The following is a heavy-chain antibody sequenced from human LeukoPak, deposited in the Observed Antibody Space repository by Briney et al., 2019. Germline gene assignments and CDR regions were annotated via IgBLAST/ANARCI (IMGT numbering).Heavy chain of an antibody. D-gene: IGHD5-24*01. J-gene: IGHJ6*02. CDR3: AKCRAPYYYCGMDV. CDR2: ISGSGGST. Sequence: PGGSLRLSCAASGFTFSSYAMSWVRQAPGKGLEWVSAISGSGGSTYYADSVKGRFTISRDNSKNTLYLQMNSLRAEDTAVYYCAKCRAPYYYCGMDVWGQGTTVTVSS. CDR1: GFTFSSYA. V-gene: IGHV3-23*01.